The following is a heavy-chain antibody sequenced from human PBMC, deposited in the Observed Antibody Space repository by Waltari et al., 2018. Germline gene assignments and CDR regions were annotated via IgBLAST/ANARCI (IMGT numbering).Heavy chain of an antibody. Sequence: QVQLVQSGAEVKKPGSSVKVSCKASGGTFSSYAISWVRQAPGQGLEWMGRFIPSFGTANYAQKFQGRVTMTADKSTSTAYMELSSLRSEDTAVYYCARYSSSSDDAFDIWGQGTMVTVSS. J-gene: IGHJ3*02. CDR1: GGTFSSYA. D-gene: IGHD6-6*01. CDR2: FIPSFGTA. V-gene: IGHV1-69*13. CDR3: ARYSSSSDDAFDI.